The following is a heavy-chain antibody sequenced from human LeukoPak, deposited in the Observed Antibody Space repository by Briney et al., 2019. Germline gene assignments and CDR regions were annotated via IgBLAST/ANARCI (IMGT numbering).Heavy chain of an antibody. J-gene: IGHJ5*02. V-gene: IGHV4-59*08. Sequence: KPSESLSLTCTVSGGSITSDYCSWVRQSPGKGLEWIGFTYYTGSTNSNPYLKSGVTMSADPPKNQLALRLVSVTAPDTPIYYCARHRDILGFHNWLDPWGQGALVTVSS. CDR2: TYYTGST. CDR3: ARHRDILGFHNWLDP. CDR1: GGSITSDY. D-gene: IGHD3-9*01.